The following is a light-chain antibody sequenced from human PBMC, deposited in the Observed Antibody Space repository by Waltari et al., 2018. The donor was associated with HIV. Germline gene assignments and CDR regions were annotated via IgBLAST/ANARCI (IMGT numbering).Light chain of an antibody. V-gene: IGLV1-51*02. CDR2: EKN. CDR1: SSNFENDY. Sequence: QSVLTQPPSVSAAPGQKVTISCSGSSSNFENDYVSWYQQLPGTAPKLLSYEKNKRPSGIPDRVSGSKAGTPATLVITGLQTGDEADYYCETWDSSLSAVFGTGTRVTVL. CDR3: ETWDSSLSAV. J-gene: IGLJ1*01.